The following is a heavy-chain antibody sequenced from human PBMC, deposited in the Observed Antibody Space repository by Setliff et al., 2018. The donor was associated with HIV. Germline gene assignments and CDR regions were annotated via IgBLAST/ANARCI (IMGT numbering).Heavy chain of an antibody. V-gene: IGHV4-4*09. CDR3: ARLDSSIFGTIKPLHHFDY. Sequence: SETLSLTCSVPGGSISGHFWSWIRQSPGKGLEWIGYIYGNGNTKYNRFLNSRVTMSVDTSKNQFSLNLNSVTAADTAMYYCARLDSSIFGTIKPLHHFDYWGQGLMVTVSS. D-gene: IGHD3-3*01. CDR2: IYGNGNT. CDR1: GGSISGHF. J-gene: IGHJ4*01.